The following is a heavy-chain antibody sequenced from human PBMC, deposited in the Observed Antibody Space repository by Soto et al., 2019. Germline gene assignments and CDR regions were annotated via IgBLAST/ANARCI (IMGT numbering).Heavy chain of an antibody. J-gene: IGHJ4*02. CDR3: AKSSLSESWLQSPFDY. D-gene: IGHD5-12*01. Sequence: QVQLVESGGGVVQPGRSLRLSCAASGFTFSSYGMHWVRQAPGKGLEWVAVISYDGSNKYYADSVKGRFTISRDNSKNTLYLQMNSLRAEDTAVYYCAKSSLSESWLQSPFDYWGQGTLVTVSS. V-gene: IGHV3-30*18. CDR1: GFTFSSYG. CDR2: ISYDGSNK.